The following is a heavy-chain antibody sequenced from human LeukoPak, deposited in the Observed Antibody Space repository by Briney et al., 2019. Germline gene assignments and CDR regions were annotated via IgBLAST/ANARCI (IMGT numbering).Heavy chain of an antibody. Sequence: GASVKVSCKAFGYTFTDYYIHWVKEAPGKGLEWMGRVDPEDGETTYAEKFQGRVTITADTSTDTAYMELNNLRSEDTAVYYCARGWLGDAFDIWGQGTMVTVSS. J-gene: IGHJ3*02. D-gene: IGHD5-12*01. CDR1: GYTFTDYY. V-gene: IGHV1-69-2*01. CDR3: ARGWLGDAFDI. CDR2: VDPEDGET.